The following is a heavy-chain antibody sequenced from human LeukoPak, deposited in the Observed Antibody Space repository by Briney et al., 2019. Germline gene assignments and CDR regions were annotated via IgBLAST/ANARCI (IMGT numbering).Heavy chain of an antibody. CDR2: IYTSGST. CDR1: GGSISSYY. Sequence: PSETLSLTCTVSGGSISSYYWSWIWQPAGKGLEWIGRIYTSGSTNYNPSLKSRVTMSVDTSKNQFSLKLSSVTAADTAVYYCARDGVVRGYKAAPGWFDPWGQGTLVTVSS. CDR3: ARDGVVRGYKAAPGWFDP. J-gene: IGHJ5*02. D-gene: IGHD3-3*01. V-gene: IGHV4-4*07.